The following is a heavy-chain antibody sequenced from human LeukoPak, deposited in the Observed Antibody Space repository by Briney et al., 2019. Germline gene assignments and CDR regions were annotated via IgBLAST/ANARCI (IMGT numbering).Heavy chain of an antibody. CDR3: ARDRIGTTCYDY. Sequence: IYYSGSTNYNPSLQSRVTISVDTSKNQFSLKLSSVTAAGTAVYYCARDRIGTTCYDYWGQGTLVTVSS. J-gene: IGHJ4*02. V-gene: IGHV4-59*01. D-gene: IGHD2-2*01. CDR2: IYYSGST.